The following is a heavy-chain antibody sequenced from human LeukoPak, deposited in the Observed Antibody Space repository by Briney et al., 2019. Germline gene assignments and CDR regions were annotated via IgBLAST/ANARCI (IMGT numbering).Heavy chain of an antibody. CDR1: EFTFSSYG. CDR2: IWSDGGNK. V-gene: IGHV3-33*01. CDR3: ARGYYDSSAYLFDY. Sequence: GGSLRLSCAASEFTFSSYGMHWVRQAPGKGLEWVAVIWSDGGNKFYADSVKGRFTISRDNSKNTLYLQMNSLRAEDTAVHYCARGYYDSSAYLFDYWGQGTLVTVSS. D-gene: IGHD3-22*01. J-gene: IGHJ4*02.